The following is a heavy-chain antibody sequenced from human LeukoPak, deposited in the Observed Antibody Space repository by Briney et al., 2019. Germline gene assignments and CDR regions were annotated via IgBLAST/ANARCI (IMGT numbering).Heavy chain of an antibody. V-gene: IGHV4-34*01. J-gene: IGHJ4*02. Sequence: SETLSLTCAVYGGSFSGYYWSWIRQPPGEGLEWIGEINHSGSTNYNPSLKSRVTISVDTSKNQFSLKLSSVTAADTAVYYCAKKRRYYFDYWGQGTLVTVSS. CDR1: GGSFSGYY. CDR3: AKKRRYYFDY. CDR2: INHSGST.